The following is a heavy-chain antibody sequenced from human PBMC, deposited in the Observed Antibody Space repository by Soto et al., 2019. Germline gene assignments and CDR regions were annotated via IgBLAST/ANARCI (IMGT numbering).Heavy chain of an antibody. V-gene: IGHV4-39*01. CDR3: AKGEVRGIIPSYFDY. J-gene: IGHJ4*02. Sequence: LSLTCTVSGGSISSSSYYWGWIRQPPGKGLEWIGSIYYSGSTYYNPSLKSRVTISVDTSKNQFSLRAEDTAVYYCAKGEVRGIIPSYFDYWGLGTLVTVSS. CDR2: IYYSGST. D-gene: IGHD3-10*01. CDR1: GGSISSSSYY.